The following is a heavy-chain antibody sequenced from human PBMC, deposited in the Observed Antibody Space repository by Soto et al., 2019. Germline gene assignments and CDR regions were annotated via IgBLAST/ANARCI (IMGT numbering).Heavy chain of an antibody. CDR3: ARDNHDYGDFYFDY. V-gene: IGHV1-8*01. CDR2: INPNSGNI. J-gene: IGHJ4*02. D-gene: IGHD4-17*01. Sequence: GASVKVSCKASGDTFTTYDINWVRQATGHGLEWMGWINPNSGNIGYAQRFQGRVTMTRDTAIRTAYMEVSSLSSVTAADTAVYYCARDNHDYGDFYFDYWGQGTLVTVSS. CDR1: GDTFTTYD.